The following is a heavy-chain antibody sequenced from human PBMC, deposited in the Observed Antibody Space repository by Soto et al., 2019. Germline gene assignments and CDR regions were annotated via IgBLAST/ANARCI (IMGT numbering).Heavy chain of an antibody. CDR1: GFTFSSYW. CDR3: ASARQNIVGATTSLVY. D-gene: IGHD1-26*01. CDR2: IKQDGSEK. V-gene: IGHV3-7*01. J-gene: IGHJ4*02. Sequence: PGGSLRLSCAASGFTFSSYWMSWVRQAPGKGLEWVANIKQDGSEKYYVDSVKGRFTISRDNAKNSLYLQMNSLRAEDTAVYYCASARQNIVGATTSLVYWGQGTLVTVSS.